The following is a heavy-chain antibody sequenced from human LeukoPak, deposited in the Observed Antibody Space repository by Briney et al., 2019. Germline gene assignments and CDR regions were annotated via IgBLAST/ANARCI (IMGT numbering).Heavy chain of an antibody. D-gene: IGHD3-10*01. J-gene: IGHJ4*02. CDR2: ISSSSSYI. V-gene: IGHV3-21*01. CDR3: ASQGELNAFDY. CDR1: GFTFSSDS. Sequence: PGGSLRLSCAASGFTFSSDSMNWVRQAPGNGLEWVSGISSSSSYIYYAVSVKGRFTISRDNAKNSPYLQMNSLRAEDTAVYYCASQGELNAFDYWGQGTLVTVSS.